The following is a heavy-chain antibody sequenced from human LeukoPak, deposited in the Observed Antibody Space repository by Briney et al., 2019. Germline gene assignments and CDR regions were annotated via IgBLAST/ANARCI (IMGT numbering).Heavy chain of an antibody. CDR2: VQPNSGGT. V-gene: IGHV1-2*02. J-gene: IGHJ6*02. CDR1: GYTFIGYY. Sequence: ASVKVSCKASGYTFIGYYMHWVRQAPGQGLEWMGWVQPNSGGTKYAQKFQDRVTMTRDTSNTTAYMQLNRLRSDDTAVYYCARAIPSQVLFSIHGRDVWGPGTTFIVSS. CDR3: ARAIPSQVLFSIHGRDV. D-gene: IGHD3-16*01.